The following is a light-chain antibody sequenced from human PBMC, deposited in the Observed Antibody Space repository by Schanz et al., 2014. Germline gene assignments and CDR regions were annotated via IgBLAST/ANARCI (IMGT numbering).Light chain of an antibody. Sequence: QSALIQPPSVSGSPGQSVTISCTGTSSDVGSYDYVSWYQQYPGKAPKLIIYDVSNRPSGVSNRFSGSKSGNTASLTISGLQAEDEADYYCSSYTSRSTLFGGGTKLTVL. CDR1: SSDVGSYDY. CDR2: DVS. J-gene: IGLJ3*02. CDR3: SSYTSRSTL. V-gene: IGLV2-14*01.